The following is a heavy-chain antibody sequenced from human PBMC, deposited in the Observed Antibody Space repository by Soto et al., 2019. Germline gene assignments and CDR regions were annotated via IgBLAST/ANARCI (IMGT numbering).Heavy chain of an antibody. V-gene: IGHV1-18*01. CDR1: GYTFTSYG. J-gene: IGHJ4*02. CDR3: AREGAPYYDILTGTEFDQ. CDR2: ISAYNGNT. D-gene: IGHD3-9*01. Sequence: GASVKVSCKASGYTFTSYGISWVRQAPGQGLEWMGWISAYNGNTNYAQKLQGRVTMTTDTSTSTAYMELRSLRSDDTAVYYCAREGAPYYDILTGTEFDQGGQGPMVTV.